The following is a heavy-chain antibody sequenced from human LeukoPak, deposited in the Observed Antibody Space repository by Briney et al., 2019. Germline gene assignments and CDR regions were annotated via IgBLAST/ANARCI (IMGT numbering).Heavy chain of an antibody. CDR2: IFYSGTT. Sequence: GSLRLSCAASGFTFSSYWMHWVRQAPGKGLEWIGSIFYSGTTYYNPSLKSRVTISIDTSKNQFSLKLTSVTAADTAVYHCARQPTRLITMIPVPVAYWGQGVLVTVSS. J-gene: IGHJ4*02. V-gene: IGHV4-39*07. D-gene: IGHD3-22*01. CDR3: ARQPTRLITMIPVPVAY. CDR1: GFTFSSYW.